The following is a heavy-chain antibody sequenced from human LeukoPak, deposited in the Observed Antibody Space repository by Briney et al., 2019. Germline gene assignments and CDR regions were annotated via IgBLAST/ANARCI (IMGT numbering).Heavy chain of an antibody. V-gene: IGHV3-74*01. J-gene: IGHJ4*02. CDR1: GFPLSSYW. D-gene: IGHD3-3*01. CDR3: ARNFVGSITSDFDS. Sequence: GGSLTLSCPASGFPLSSYWMHWVRHVPGRGLVWVSRTHGDGTITNYGDSVKGRFTISRDNARNTLYLQLNSLRAEDTAIYYCARNFVGSITSDFDSWGQGTQVTVSS. CDR2: THGDGTIT.